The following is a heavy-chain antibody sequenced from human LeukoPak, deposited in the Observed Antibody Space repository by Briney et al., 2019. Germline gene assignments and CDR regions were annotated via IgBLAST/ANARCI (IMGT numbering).Heavy chain of an antibody. Sequence: GGSLRLSCAASGFTFSSYAMHWVRQAPGKGLEWVAVISYDGSNKYYADSVKGRFTISRDNSKNTLYLQMNSLRAEDTAVYYCARDGSYSGDDAFDTWGQGTMVTVSS. V-gene: IGHV3-30*04. D-gene: IGHD1-26*01. CDR1: GFTFSSYA. CDR2: ISYDGSNK. CDR3: ARDGSYSGDDAFDT. J-gene: IGHJ3*02.